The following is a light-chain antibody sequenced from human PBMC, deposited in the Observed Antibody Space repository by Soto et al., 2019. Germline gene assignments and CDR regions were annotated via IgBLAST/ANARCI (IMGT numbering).Light chain of an antibody. CDR2: EVS. Sequence: QSVLTQPASVSGSPGQSITISCTGSSSDIGAYNYVSWFQQYPGKAPKLIISEVSNRPSGVSNRFSGSKSGTAASLTISGLQTEDEADYFCFSFTTDWTHVSGTGTKV. J-gene: IGLJ1*01. V-gene: IGLV2-14*01. CDR1: SSDIGAYNY. CDR3: FSFTTDWTHV.